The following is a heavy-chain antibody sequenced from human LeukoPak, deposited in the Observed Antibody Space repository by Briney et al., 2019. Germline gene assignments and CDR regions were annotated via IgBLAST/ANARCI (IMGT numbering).Heavy chain of an antibody. Sequence: GGSLRLSCAASGFTFPIYAMSWVRQAPGKGLEWVSSISSKGELTFYADSVKGRFTISRDNSESTLYLQMNILRADDTAIYYCTRDRPNYYGSDGHYYRRNGDYWGQGTLVTVSS. CDR1: GFTFPIYA. V-gene: IGHV3-23*01. CDR2: ISSKGELT. CDR3: TRDRPNYYGSDGHYYRRNGDY. J-gene: IGHJ4*02. D-gene: IGHD3-22*01.